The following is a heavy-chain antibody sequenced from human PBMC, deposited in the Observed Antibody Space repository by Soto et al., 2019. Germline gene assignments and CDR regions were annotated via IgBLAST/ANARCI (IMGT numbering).Heavy chain of an antibody. CDR2: ISYDGSNK. CDR3: ARYSRSPLESYGMDV. Sequence: PGGSLRLSCAASGFTFSSYAMHWVRQAPGKGLEWVAVISYDGSNKYYADSVKGRFTISRDNSKNTLYLQMNSLRAEDTAVYYCARYSRSPLESYGMDVWGQGTTVTVSS. D-gene: IGHD6-6*01. J-gene: IGHJ6*02. CDR1: GFTFSSYA. V-gene: IGHV3-30-3*01.